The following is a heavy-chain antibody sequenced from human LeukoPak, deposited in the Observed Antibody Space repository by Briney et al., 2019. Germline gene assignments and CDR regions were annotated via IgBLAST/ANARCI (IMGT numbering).Heavy chain of an antibody. Sequence: RGSLRLSCAASGFTFSSYGMHWVRQAPGKGLEWVAVISYGGSNTYYADSVKGRFTISRDNSKNTLYLQMNSLRAEDTAVYYCAKPLYGSGGSCFDYWGQGTLVTVSS. CDR1: GFTFSSYG. V-gene: IGHV3-30*18. CDR2: ISYGGSNT. D-gene: IGHD2-15*01. J-gene: IGHJ4*02. CDR3: AKPLYGSGGSCFDY.